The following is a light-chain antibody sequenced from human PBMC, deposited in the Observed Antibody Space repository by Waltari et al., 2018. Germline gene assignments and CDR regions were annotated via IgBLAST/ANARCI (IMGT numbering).Light chain of an antibody. CDR2: NNR. CDR1: SSNIGRNS. V-gene: IGLV1-44*01. Sequence: SVLTQPPSASGTPGQRVTISCSGTSSNIGRNSVNWYQQVPGTAPKLLIYNNRQRPSGVPDRCSGSKSGTSASLDISGLQSEDEADYYCAAWDDSLNGVFGGGTKLTVL. J-gene: IGLJ3*02. CDR3: AAWDDSLNGV.